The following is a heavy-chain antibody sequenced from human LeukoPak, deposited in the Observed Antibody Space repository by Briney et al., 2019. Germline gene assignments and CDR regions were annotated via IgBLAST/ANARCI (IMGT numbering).Heavy chain of an antibody. D-gene: IGHD3-22*01. CDR3: AREAGGYTN. Sequence: SETLSLTCTVSGGSIGTYYWTWIRQPPGKGLEWIGYIDYSGSTNYSPSLKSRVTISLDTSTNQFSLQLNSVTPEDTGVYYCAREAGGYTNWGQGTLVTVSS. CDR1: GGSIGTYY. V-gene: IGHV4-59*12. CDR2: IDYSGST. J-gene: IGHJ4*02.